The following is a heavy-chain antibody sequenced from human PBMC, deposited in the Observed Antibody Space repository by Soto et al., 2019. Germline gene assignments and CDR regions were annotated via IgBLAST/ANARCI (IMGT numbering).Heavy chain of an antibody. J-gene: IGHJ4*02. CDR2: INDYGTTI. Sequence: EVQLVESGGGLVQSGGSLRLSCAASGFTLGNYWMHWVRQAPGKGLVWVSRINDYGTTINYAESVEGRFIISRDDAKSEVYLQMNNVRAEDSAVYYCARGGLEPFHYWGPGALVTVSS. CDR1: GFTLGNYW. V-gene: IGHV3-74*01. CDR3: ARGGLEPFHY. D-gene: IGHD1-1*01.